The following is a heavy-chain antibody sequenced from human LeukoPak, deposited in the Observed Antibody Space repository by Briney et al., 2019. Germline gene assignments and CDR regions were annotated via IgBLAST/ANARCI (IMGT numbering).Heavy chain of an antibody. D-gene: IGHD6-13*01. V-gene: IGHV4-38-2*02. CDR3: AGGARIAAAGGAFDI. Sequence: SETLSLTSTVSGYSISSGYYWGWIRQPPGKGLEWIGSIYHSGSTYYNPSLKSRVTISVDTSKNQFSLKLSSVTAADTAVYYCAGGARIAAAGGAFDIWGQGTMVTVSS. CDR2: IYHSGST. CDR1: GYSISSGYY. J-gene: IGHJ3*02.